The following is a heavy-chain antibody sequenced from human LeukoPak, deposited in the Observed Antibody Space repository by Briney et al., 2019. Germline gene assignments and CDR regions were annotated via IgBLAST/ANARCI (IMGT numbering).Heavy chain of an antibody. CDR1: GYTFTSYA. D-gene: IGHD6-13*01. CDR3: ARDWEYSSSY. J-gene: IGHJ4*02. Sequence: ASVKVSCKASGYTFTSYAMNWVRQAPGQGLEWMGGIIPIFGTANYAQKFQGRVTITADESTSTAYMELSSLRSEDTAVYYCARDWEYSSSYWGQGTLVTVSS. V-gene: IGHV1-69*13. CDR2: IIPIFGTA.